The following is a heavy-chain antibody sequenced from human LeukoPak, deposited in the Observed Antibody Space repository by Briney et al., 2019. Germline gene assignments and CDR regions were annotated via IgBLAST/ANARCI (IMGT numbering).Heavy chain of an antibody. CDR3: ARRVDDWGCIDY. V-gene: IGHV4-39*07. J-gene: IGHJ4*02. Sequence: PSETLSLTCTVSGASISSNSYYWSWIRQPPGKGLEWIGEINHSGSTNYNPSLKSRVTISVDTSKNQFSLKLSSVTAADTAVYYCARRVDDWGCIDYWGQGTLVTVSS. D-gene: IGHD7-27*01. CDR1: GASISSNSYY. CDR2: INHSGST.